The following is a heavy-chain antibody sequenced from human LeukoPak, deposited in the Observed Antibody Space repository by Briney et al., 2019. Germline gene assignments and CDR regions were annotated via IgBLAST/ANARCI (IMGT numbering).Heavy chain of an antibody. D-gene: IGHD6-19*01. CDR2: ISGSGGST. Sequence: GGSLRLSCATSGFTFSSYAMSWVRQAPGKGLEWVSAISGSGGSTYYADSVKGRFTISRDNSKNTLYLQMNSLRAEDTAVYYCASSYSSGWFAFDIWGQGTMVTVSS. V-gene: IGHV3-23*01. CDR1: GFTFSSYA. CDR3: ASSYSSGWFAFDI. J-gene: IGHJ3*02.